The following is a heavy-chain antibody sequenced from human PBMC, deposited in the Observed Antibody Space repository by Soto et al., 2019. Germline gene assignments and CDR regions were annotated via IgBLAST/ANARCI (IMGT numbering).Heavy chain of an antibody. D-gene: IGHD3-22*01. V-gene: IGHV3-23*01. J-gene: IGHJ3*02. CDR2: ISGSGGST. CDR1: GFTFSSYA. Sequence: GGSLRLSCAASGFTFSSYAMSWVRQAPGKGLEWVSAISGSGGSTYYADSVKGRFTIFRDNSKNTLYLQMNSLRAGNRAVYYGAKKAVYYYDGGGYSPGVFAIWGKGTMVTVSS. CDR3: AKKAVYYYDGGGYSPGVFAI.